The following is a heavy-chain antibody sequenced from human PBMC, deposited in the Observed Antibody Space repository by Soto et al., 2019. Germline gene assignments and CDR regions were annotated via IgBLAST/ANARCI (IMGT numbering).Heavy chain of an antibody. CDR3: ARATPNYYGSGTIYGMDV. CDR1: GRSISRGGYY. Sequence: SETLSLTCTVSGRSISRGGYYWSWIRQHPGKGLEWIGYIYYSGSTYYNPSLKSRVTISVDTSKNQFSLKLSSVTAADTAVYYCARATPNYYGSGTIYGMDVWGQGTTVTVSS. V-gene: IGHV4-31*03. J-gene: IGHJ6*01. CDR2: IYYSGST. D-gene: IGHD3-10*01.